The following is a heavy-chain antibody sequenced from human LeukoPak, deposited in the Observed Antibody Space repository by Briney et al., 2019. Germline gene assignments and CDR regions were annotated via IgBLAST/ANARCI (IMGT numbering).Heavy chain of an antibody. V-gene: IGHV3-21*01. CDR1: GFTFSSYS. J-gene: IGHJ4*02. CDR2: ISSSSSYI. CDR3: ARDLRLALAGPRDY. D-gene: IGHD6-19*01. Sequence: GGSLRLSCAASGFTFSSYSMNWVRQAPGNGLEWVSSISSSSSYIYYADSVKGRFTISRDNAKNSLYLQMNSLRAEDTAVYYCARDLRLALAGPRDYWGQGTLVTVSS.